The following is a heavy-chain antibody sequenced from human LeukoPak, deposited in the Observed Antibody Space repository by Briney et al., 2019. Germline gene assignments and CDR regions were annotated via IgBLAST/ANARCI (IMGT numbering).Heavy chain of an antibody. D-gene: IGHD3-22*01. Sequence: GGSLRLSXAASAFTFSSYWMSWVRQAPGKGMEWVANIKEDGSEQYYVDSLKGRFTISRDNAKNSLYLQMNSLRAEDTAVYYCVRDSYSRELDYWGQGTLVTVSS. J-gene: IGHJ4*02. CDR2: IKEDGSEQ. CDR1: AFTFSSYW. CDR3: VRDSYSRELDY. V-gene: IGHV3-7*01.